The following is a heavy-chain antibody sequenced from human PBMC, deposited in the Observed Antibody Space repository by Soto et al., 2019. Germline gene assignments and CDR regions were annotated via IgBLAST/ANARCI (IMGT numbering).Heavy chain of an antibody. V-gene: IGHV1-3*01. CDR1: GYTFTSYA. J-gene: IGHJ4*02. CDR3: ARARVDYYGSGSYSFDH. D-gene: IGHD3-10*01. Sequence: ASVKVSCKASGYTFTSYAMHWVRQAPGQRLEWMGWINAGNGNTKYSQKFQGRVTITRDTSASTAYMELSSLRSEDTTVYYCARARVDYYGSGSYSFDHWGQGTLVTVSS. CDR2: INAGNGNT.